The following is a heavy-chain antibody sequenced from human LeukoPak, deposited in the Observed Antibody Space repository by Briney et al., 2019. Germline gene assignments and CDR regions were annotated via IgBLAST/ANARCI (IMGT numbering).Heavy chain of an antibody. J-gene: IGHJ4*02. Sequence: GGSLRLSCAASGFTFSTYWMSWVRQAPGKGLEWVANIKHDGSEKYYVDPVKGRFTISRDNAKNSLYLEMNSLRGEDAAVYYCARITGIEAAGDYWGQGTLVTVSS. V-gene: IGHV3-7*04. CDR1: GFTFSTYW. D-gene: IGHD6-13*01. CDR2: IKHDGSEK. CDR3: ARITGIEAAGDY.